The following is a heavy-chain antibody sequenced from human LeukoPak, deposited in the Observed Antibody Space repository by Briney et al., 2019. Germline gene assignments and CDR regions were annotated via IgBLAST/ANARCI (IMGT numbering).Heavy chain of an antibody. CDR2: IYYSGST. D-gene: IGHD4-23*01. V-gene: IGHV4-59*01. CDR3: ARTDYGGNSDY. CDR1: GGSISSYY. J-gene: IGHJ4*02. Sequence: SETLSLTCTVSGGSISSYYWSWIRQPPGKGLEWIGYIYYSGSTNYNPSLKSRVTISVDTFKNQFSLKLSSVTAADTAVYYCARTDYGGNSDYWGQGTLVTVSS.